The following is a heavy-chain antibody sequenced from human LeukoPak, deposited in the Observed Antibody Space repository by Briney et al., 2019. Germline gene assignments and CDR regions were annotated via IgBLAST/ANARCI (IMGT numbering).Heavy chain of an antibody. CDR1: VGTFSSYA. Sequence: SMKVSCKASVGTFSSYAISWVRQAPGQGLEWRGGVIPIFGPANYAQKFQGIVTITADESTSTAYMELSSLRSEDTAVYYCARGERKYDCWSPYWGRGTLVTVSS. D-gene: IGHD3-3*01. CDR2: VIPIFGPA. CDR3: ARGERKYDCWSPY. V-gene: IGHV1-69*01. J-gene: IGHJ4*02.